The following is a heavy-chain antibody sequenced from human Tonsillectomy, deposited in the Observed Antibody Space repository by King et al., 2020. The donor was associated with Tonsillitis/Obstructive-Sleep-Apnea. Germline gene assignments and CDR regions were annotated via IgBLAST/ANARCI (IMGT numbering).Heavy chain of an antibody. CDR3: ARYDVGYGDGSLDAFDI. CDR1: GYTFTTHG. Sequence: VQLVESGAEVKMPGASLTVSCKASGYTFTTHGISWVRQAPGQGLEWMGWISTYNGNTNYVQKFQDRVSMTTDTSTSTEYMELWSLRSDNTAVYYCARYDVGYGDGSLDAFDIWGQGTMVTVSS. D-gene: IGHD4-17*01. CDR2: ISTYNGNT. V-gene: IGHV1-18*01. J-gene: IGHJ3*02.